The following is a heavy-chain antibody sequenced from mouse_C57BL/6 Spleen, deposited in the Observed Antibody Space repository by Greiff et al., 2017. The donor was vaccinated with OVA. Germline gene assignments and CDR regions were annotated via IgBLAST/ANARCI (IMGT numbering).Heavy chain of an antibody. V-gene: IGHV5-17*01. CDR1: GFTFSDYG. CDR2: ISSGSSTI. Sequence: VQLKESGGGLVKPGGSLKLSCAASGFTFSDYGMHWVRQAPEQGLEWVAYISSGSSTIYYADTVKGRFTISRDNAKNTLFLQMTSLRSEDTAMYYCAREDDYSSSYFDYWGQGTTLTVSS. D-gene: IGHD1-1*01. CDR3: AREDDYSSSYFDY. J-gene: IGHJ2*01.